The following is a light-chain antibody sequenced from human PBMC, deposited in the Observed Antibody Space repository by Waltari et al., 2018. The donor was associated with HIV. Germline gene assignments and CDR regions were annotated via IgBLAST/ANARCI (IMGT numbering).Light chain of an antibody. J-gene: IGKJ2*01. CDR2: GAS. CDR1: QSVSSSY. V-gene: IGKV3-20*01. CDR3: QQYGSSPQNT. Sequence: EIVLTQSPATLSLSPGERATLSCRASQSVSSSYLAWYQQKPGQAPRLLIYGASSRATGIPDRFSGSGSGTDFTLTISRLEPEDFAVYYCQQYGSSPQNTFGQGTKLEIK.